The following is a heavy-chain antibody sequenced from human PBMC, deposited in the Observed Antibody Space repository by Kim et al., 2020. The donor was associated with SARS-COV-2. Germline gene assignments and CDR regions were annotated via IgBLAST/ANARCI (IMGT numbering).Heavy chain of an antibody. D-gene: IGHD5-18*01. J-gene: IGHJ3*02. Sequence: SQQFQGRVTITRDTSASTAYMELSSLRSEDTAVYYCAEGDTAMVGDAFDIWGQGTMVTVSS. CDR3: AEGDTAMVGDAFDI. V-gene: IGHV1-3*01.